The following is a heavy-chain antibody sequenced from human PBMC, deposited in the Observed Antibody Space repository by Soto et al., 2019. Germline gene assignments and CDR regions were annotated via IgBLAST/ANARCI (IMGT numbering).Heavy chain of an antibody. CDR3: ARGIVVVPAAPGWFDP. J-gene: IGHJ5*02. V-gene: IGHV4-31*03. CDR2: IYYSGST. D-gene: IGHD2-2*01. Sequence: QVQLQESGPGLVKPSQTLSLTCTVSGGSISSGGYYWSWIRQHPGKGLEWIGYIYYSGSTYYNPSLKSRVTISVDTSKNQFSLKLSSVTAADTAVYYCARGIVVVPAAPGWFDPWGQGTLVTVSS. CDR1: GGSISSGGYY.